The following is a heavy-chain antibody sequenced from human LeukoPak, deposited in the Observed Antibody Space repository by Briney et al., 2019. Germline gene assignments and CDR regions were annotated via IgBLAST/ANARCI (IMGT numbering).Heavy chain of an antibody. J-gene: IGHJ4*02. V-gene: IGHV3-23*01. CDR2: ISGNGVGT. D-gene: IGHD6-19*01. CDR3: AKHSGSSGWYNDY. CDR1: GFTFSSYA. Sequence: PGGSLRLSCAASGFTFSSYAMNWVRQTPGKGLEWVSSISGNGVGTYYADSVKGRFTISRDNSKNTLYLQINSLRAEDTAVDTAVYYCAKHSGSSGWYNDYWGQGTLVTVSS.